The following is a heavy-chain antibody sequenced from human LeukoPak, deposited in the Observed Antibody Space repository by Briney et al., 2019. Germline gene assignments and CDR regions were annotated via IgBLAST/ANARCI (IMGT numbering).Heavy chain of an antibody. CDR2: LNPGNGDT. CDR3: ARKGYYSSGSCHFDH. D-gene: IGHD3-10*01. CDR1: GYTFTTYP. V-gene: IGHV1-3*01. Sequence: ASVKVSCKASGYTFTTYPIHWVRQAPGQRLEWMGWLNPGNGDTSSSQNFQGRVTITRDTSASTAYMELTSLTSEDTAVYYCARKGYYSSGSCHFDHWGQGTLVTVSS. J-gene: IGHJ4*02.